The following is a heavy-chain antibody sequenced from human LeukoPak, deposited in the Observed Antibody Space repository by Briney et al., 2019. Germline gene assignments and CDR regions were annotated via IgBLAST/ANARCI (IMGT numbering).Heavy chain of an antibody. J-gene: IGHJ3*02. CDR3: ARDEVGHCSSTSCSKGAFDI. D-gene: IGHD2-2*03. CDR1: GFTVSSNY. CDR2: IYSGGST. V-gene: IGHV3-53*01. Sequence: GGSLRLSCAASGFTVSSNYMSWVRQAPGKGLEWVSVIYSGGSTYYADSVKGRFTISRDNSKNTLYLQMNSLRAEDTAVYYCARDEVGHCSSTSCSKGAFDIWGQGTMVAVSS.